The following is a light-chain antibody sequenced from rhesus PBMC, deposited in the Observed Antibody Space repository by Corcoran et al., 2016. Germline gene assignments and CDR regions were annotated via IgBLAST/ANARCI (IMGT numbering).Light chain of an antibody. J-gene: IGKJ1*01. CDR2: FAN. V-gene: IGKV1-32*02. CDR3: QQGKGNPWT. CDR1: QGINSY. Sequence: DIQMSQSPSSLSASVGDRVTITCRASQGINSYLNWYQQKPGKAPKLLIYFANSLASGVPSRVSGSGSGTDFTLTLSSLQPEDFATYYCQQGKGNPWTFGQGTKVEIK.